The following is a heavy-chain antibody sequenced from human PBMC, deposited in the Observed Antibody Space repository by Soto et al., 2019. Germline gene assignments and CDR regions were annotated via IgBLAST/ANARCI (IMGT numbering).Heavy chain of an antibody. CDR1: GLTFSTYW. J-gene: IGHJ4*02. CDR2: INNDGSGT. V-gene: IGHV3-74*01. Sequence: EVQLVESGGGLVQPGGTLRLSCAASGLTFSTYWMHWVRQAPGKGLMWVARINNDGSGTIYADSVKGRLTIFRDNAKNTMYLQMNSLRAEDTAVYYCAKLPDPTTGTTKWGQGTQVIVSS. D-gene: IGHD4-17*01. CDR3: AKLPDPTTGTTK.